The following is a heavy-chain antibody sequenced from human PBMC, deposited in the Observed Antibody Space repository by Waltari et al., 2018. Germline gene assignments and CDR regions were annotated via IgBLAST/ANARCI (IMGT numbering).Heavy chain of an antibody. CDR2: INHSGST. CDR1: GGSFSGYY. CDR3: ARVVRRGVGYCSGGSCYYYYYMDV. D-gene: IGHD2-15*01. J-gene: IGHJ6*03. Sequence: QVQLQQWGAGLLKPSETLSLTCAVYGGSFSGYYWSWIRQPPGKGLEWIGEINHSGSTNTTPTIKSRGTISVETSKNQFSLKLSSVTAADTAVYYCARVVRRGVGYCSGGSCYYYYYMDVWGKGTTVTVSS. V-gene: IGHV4-34*04.